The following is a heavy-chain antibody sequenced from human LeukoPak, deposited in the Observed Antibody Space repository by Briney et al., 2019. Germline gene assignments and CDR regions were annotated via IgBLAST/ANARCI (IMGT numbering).Heavy chain of an antibody. CDR2: IYYSGST. CDR1: GGSVSSGSYY. V-gene: IGHV4-61*01. CDR3: ARMGNWNDVGGWDFDY. J-gene: IGHJ4*02. Sequence: SETLSLTCTVSGGSVSSGSYYWSWIRQPPGKGLEWIGYIYYSGSTNYNPSLKSRVTISVDTSKNQFSLKLSSVTAADTAVYYCARMGNWNDVGGWDFDYWGQGTLVTVSS. D-gene: IGHD1-20*01.